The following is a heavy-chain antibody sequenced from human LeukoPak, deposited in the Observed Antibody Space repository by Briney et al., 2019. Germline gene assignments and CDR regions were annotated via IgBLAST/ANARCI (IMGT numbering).Heavy chain of an antibody. CDR1: GDSVSSNSAD. CDR3: TRTKDGYFQN. V-gene: IGHV6-1*01. J-gene: IGHJ1*01. Sequence: SQTLSLTCDVSGDSVSSNSADWDWIRQSPWRGLGWLGRKYYRLKLYNDYAVSVKSRITINPGTSKNQFSLQLNSVTPEDTAVYYCTRTKDGYFQNWGQGTLVSVSS. CDR2: KYYRLKLYN.